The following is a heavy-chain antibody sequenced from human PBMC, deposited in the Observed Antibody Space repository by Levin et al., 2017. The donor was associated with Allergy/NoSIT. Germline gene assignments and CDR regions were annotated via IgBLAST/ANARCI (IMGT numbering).Heavy chain of an antibody. CDR3: ARGQRSDYYDASGFYYVFDH. CDR1: GGSVSGYY. D-gene: IGHD3-22*01. J-gene: IGHJ4*02. V-gene: IGHV4-34*01. Sequence: SETLSLTCAVYGGSVSGYYWSWIRQPPGKGLEWIGEINHSGSTNYHPSIKSRVTMPIDTSTDQFSLRVTSVTAADTAVYYCARGQRSDYYDASGFYYVFDHWGQGTLVTVSS. CDR2: INHSGST.